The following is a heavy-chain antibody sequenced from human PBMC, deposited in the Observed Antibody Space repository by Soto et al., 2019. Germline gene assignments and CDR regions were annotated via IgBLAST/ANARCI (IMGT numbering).Heavy chain of an antibody. CDR3: ARGSRSSRALGY. D-gene: IGHD6-13*01. Sequence: QVQLVESGGGVVQPGRSLRLSCAASGFTFSSYDMHWVRQAPGKGLEWVAVIWYDGSNKYHADSVKGRFTISRDNSKKTLYLQMKSVGAEGTAVYYCARGSRSSRALGYWGPGTLVTVSS. CDR1: GFTFSSYD. CDR2: IWYDGSNK. V-gene: IGHV3-33*01. J-gene: IGHJ1*01.